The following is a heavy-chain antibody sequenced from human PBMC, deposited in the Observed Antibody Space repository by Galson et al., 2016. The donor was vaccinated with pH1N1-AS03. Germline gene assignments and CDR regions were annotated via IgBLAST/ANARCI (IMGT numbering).Heavy chain of an antibody. Sequence: SLRLSCAVSGITVNSYGMSWVRQAPGKGLEWVSGFSGSSASTYYADSVKGRFTISRDNSKNTLYLQMNNLRAEDTAVYYCAKDRRGLWFGDLDCWGQGSLVTVSS. D-gene: IGHD3-10*01. CDR2: FSGSSAST. J-gene: IGHJ4*02. CDR3: AKDRRGLWFGDLDC. V-gene: IGHV3-23*01. CDR1: GITVNSYG.